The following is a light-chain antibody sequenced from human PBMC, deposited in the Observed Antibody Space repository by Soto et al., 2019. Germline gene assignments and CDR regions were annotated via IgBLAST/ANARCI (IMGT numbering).Light chain of an antibody. Sequence: DIQMTQSPSSLSASIGDRVTITCRASQGISNNLAWYQQKPGKVPKLLIYAASTLQSGVPSRFSGSGSGTDFTLTISSLQPEDVATYYCQKYNSVPITFGQGTRLEIK. CDR1: QGISNN. J-gene: IGKJ5*01. CDR3: QKYNSVPIT. CDR2: AAS. V-gene: IGKV1-27*01.